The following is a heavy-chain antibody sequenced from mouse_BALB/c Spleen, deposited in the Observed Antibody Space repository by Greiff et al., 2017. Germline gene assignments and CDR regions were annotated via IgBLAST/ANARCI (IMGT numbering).Heavy chain of an antibody. CDR3: ARYGYDAGYYAMDY. CDR1: GYTFTDYY. Sequence: QVQLKESGPELVKPGASVKISCKASGYTFTDYYINWVKQKPGQGLEWIGWIYPGSGNTKYNEKFKGKATLTVDTSSSTAYMQLSSLTSEDTAVYFCARYGYDAGYYAMDYWGQGTSVTVSS. CDR2: IYPGSGNT. V-gene: IGHV1-84*02. D-gene: IGHD2-2*01. J-gene: IGHJ4*01.